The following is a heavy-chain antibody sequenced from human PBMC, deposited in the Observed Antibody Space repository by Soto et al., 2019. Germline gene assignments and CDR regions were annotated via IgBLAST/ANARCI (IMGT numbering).Heavy chain of an antibody. Sequence: EVQLLESGGGLVQPGGSLRLSCAASGFTFSSYAMSWVRQAPGQGLEWVSAISGRGGTTYYADSVKGRFTISRDNSENTLYLQMNSLRAEDTAVYYCAKDRGYSGYDNGFDSWGQGALVSVSS. CDR3: AKDRGYSGYDNGFDS. D-gene: IGHD5-12*01. V-gene: IGHV3-23*01. CDR1: GFTFSSYA. J-gene: IGHJ5*01. CDR2: ISGRGGTT.